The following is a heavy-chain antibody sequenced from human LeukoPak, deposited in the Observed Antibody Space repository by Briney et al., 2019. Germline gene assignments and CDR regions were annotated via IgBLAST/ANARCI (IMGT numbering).Heavy chain of an antibody. J-gene: IGHJ3*02. CDR2: MNPNSGNT. Sequence: ASVKVSCKASGYTFTSYDINWVRQATGQGLEWMGWMNPNSGNTGYAQKFQGRVTITRNTSISTAYMELSSLRSEDTAVYYCAGTRAARDAFDIWGQGTMVTVSS. V-gene: IGHV1-8*03. CDR3: AGTRAARDAFDI. D-gene: IGHD6-6*01. CDR1: GYTFTSYD.